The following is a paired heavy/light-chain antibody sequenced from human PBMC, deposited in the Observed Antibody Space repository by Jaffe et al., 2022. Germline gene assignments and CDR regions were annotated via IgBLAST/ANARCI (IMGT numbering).Heavy chain of an antibody. V-gene: IGHV1-69*05. J-gene: IGHJ3*02. CDR2: IIPIFGTA. CDR1: GGTFSSYA. D-gene: IGHD3-22*01. CDR3: ARGYYYDSSGLDAFDI. Sequence: QVQLVQSGAEVKKPGSSVKVSCKASGGTFSSYAISWVRQAPGQGLEWMGGIIPIFGTANYAQKFQGRVTITTDESTSTAYMELSSLRSEDTAVYYCARGYYYDSSGLDAFDIWGQGTMVTVSS.
Light chain of an antibody. CDR2: DDS. CDR1: NIGSKS. Sequence: SYVLTQPPSVSVAPGQTARITCGGNNIGSKSVHWYQQKPGQAPVLVVYDDSDRPSGIPERFSGSNSGNTATLTISRVEAGDEADYYCQVWDSSSDHYVFGTGTKVTVL. J-gene: IGLJ1*01. CDR3: QVWDSSSDHYV. V-gene: IGLV3-21*02.